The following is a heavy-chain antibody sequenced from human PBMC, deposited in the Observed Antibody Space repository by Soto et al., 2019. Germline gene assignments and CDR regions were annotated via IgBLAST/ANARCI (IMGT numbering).Heavy chain of an antibody. Sequence: QVQLVQSGAEVKKPGSSVKVSCKASGGTFSSYAISWVRQAPGQGLEWMGGIIPIFGTANYAQKFQGRVTINADESTSTAYMELSSLRSEDTAVYYCVRDGEGPVAARGWFDPWGQGTLVTVSS. J-gene: IGHJ5*02. CDR3: VRDGEGPVAARGWFDP. D-gene: IGHD6-6*01. CDR2: IIPIFGTA. CDR1: GGTFSSYA. V-gene: IGHV1-69*01.